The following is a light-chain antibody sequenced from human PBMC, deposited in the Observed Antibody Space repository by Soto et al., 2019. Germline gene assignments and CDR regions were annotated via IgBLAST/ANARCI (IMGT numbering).Light chain of an antibody. Sequence: DIQMTQSPSSLSASLGDRVTITCRASQTITNYLSWFQQKPGRAPKLLIYAASTLQSGAPSRFSGYGPETDFTLTISSLQPEDFATYYCQQSYSTPYTFGQGTKVEVK. CDR2: AAS. V-gene: IGKV1-39*01. CDR1: QTITNY. CDR3: QQSYSTPYT. J-gene: IGKJ2*01.